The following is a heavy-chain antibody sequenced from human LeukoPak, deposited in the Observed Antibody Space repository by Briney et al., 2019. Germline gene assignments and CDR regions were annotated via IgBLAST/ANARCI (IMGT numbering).Heavy chain of an antibody. D-gene: IGHD6-19*01. Sequence: ASVKVSCKASGGTFSSYAISWVRQAPGQGLEWLGWISTYNGNTNYAQKFQGRVSMTTDTSTSTAYMELRSLSSDDTAVYYCARDALAVTPLDYWGQGTLVTVSS. CDR2: ISTYNGNT. V-gene: IGHV1-18*01. CDR1: GGTFSSYA. J-gene: IGHJ4*02. CDR3: ARDALAVTPLDY.